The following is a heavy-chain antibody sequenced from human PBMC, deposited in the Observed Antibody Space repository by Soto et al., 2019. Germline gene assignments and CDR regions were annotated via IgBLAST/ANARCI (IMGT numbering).Heavy chain of an antibody. V-gene: IGHV4-4*02. CDR3: ARGERQQQRDY. Sequence: SETLSLTCAVSGDSISSDKWWSWVRQPPGKGLEWIGEIHHSGNSNCNPSLKSRVIISVDKSKNQFSLKLSSVTDADTAVYYCARGERQQQRDYWGQGTLVTVSS. D-gene: IGHD6-13*01. CDR2: IHHSGNS. J-gene: IGHJ4*02. CDR1: GDSISSDKW.